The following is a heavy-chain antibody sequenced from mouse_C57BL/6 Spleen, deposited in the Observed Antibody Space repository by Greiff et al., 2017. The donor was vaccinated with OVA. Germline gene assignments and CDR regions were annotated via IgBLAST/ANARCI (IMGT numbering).Heavy chain of an antibody. V-gene: IGHV1-81*01. D-gene: IGHD1-1*01. CDR3: ARGDYYGSSYYFDY. J-gene: IGHJ2*01. CDR2: IYPRSGNT. Sequence: QVQLQQSGAELARPGASVKLSCKASGYTFTSYGISWVKQRPGQGLEWIGEIYPRSGNTYYNEKFKGKATLTADKSSSTAYMELRSLTSEDSAVYFCARGDYYGSSYYFDYWGQGTTLTVSS. CDR1: GYTFTSYG.